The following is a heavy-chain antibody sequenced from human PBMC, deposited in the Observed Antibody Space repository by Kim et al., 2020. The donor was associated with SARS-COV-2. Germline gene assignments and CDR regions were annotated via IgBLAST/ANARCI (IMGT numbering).Heavy chain of an antibody. V-gene: IGHV3-23*01. CDR2: ISGGGGIT. CDR3: AKHQGRDSSAVYGMDV. J-gene: IGHJ6*02. Sequence: GGSLRLSCAASGFSFSTYAMSWVRQAPGKGLEWVSAISGGGGITDYADSVKGRFTISRDNSKNTLYLQMNSLRAEDTAVYYCAKHQGRDSSAVYGMDVWGQGTTVTVSS. CDR1: GFSFSTYA. D-gene: IGHD3-22*01.